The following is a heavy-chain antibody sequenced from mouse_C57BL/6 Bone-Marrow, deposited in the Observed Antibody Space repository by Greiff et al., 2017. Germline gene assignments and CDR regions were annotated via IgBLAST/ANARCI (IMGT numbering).Heavy chain of an antibody. Sequence: VQLQQSGPELVKPGASVKISCKASGYAFSSSWMNWVKQRPGKGLEWIGRIYPGDGDTNYNGKFKGKATVTADQSSSTAYMQLSSLTSEDSAVYLCARAERLFFDYWGQGTTLTVSS. CDR3: ARAERLFFDY. V-gene: IGHV1-82*01. D-gene: IGHD3-2*02. J-gene: IGHJ2*01. CDR2: IYPGDGDT. CDR1: GYAFSSSW.